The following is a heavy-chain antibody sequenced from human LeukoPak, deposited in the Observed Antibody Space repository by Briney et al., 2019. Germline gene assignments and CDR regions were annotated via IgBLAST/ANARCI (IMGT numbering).Heavy chain of an antibody. V-gene: IGHV4-59*01. CDR3: ASVRTYYYGSGISGYYYYYMDV. CDR1: GGSISSYY. CDR2: IYYSGST. J-gene: IGHJ6*03. D-gene: IGHD3-10*01. Sequence: SETLSLTCTVSGGSISSYYWSRIRQPPGKGLEWIGYIYYSGSTNYNPSLKSRVTISVDTSKNQFSLKLSSVTAADTAVYYCASVRTYYYGSGISGYYYYYMDVWGKGTTVTVSS.